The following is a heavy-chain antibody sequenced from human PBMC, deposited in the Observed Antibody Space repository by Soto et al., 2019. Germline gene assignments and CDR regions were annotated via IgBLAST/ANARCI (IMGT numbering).Heavy chain of an antibody. Sequence: ESGGGVVQPGRSLRLSCEASGFVYSQYAMHWVRQAPGKGPEWVALIWNDGSQKNYVDSVKGRFTISRDNSKNTLNLQMNRLRADDTAMYFCVRGIPSQYSSTWLYWHFDLWGPGTLVTVSS. J-gene: IGHJ2*01. CDR3: VRGIPSQYSSTWLYWHFDL. CDR2: IWNDGSQK. CDR1: GFVYSQYA. D-gene: IGHD6-13*01. V-gene: IGHV3-33*01.